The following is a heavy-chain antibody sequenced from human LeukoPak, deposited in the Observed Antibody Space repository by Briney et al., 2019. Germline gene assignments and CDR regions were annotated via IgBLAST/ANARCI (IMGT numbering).Heavy chain of an antibody. CDR3: AREDVAGYFDY. D-gene: IGHD6-19*01. V-gene: IGHV4-30-2*01. Sequence: SQTLSLTCTVSGGSLSSGGYYWSWIRQPPGKGLEWIGYIYHSGTTYYNPSLKSRVTISVDRSKNQFSLKLSSVTAADTAVYYCAREDVAGYFDYWGQGTLVTASS. CDR1: GGSLSSGGYY. J-gene: IGHJ4*02. CDR2: IYHSGTT.